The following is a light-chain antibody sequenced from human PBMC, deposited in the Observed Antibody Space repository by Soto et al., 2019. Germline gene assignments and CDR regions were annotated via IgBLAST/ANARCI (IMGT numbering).Light chain of an antibody. J-gene: IGKJ3*01. CDR2: LGS. V-gene: IGKV2-28*01. CDR3: MQSLHTPRFT. CDR1: QSLLDSAGFVY. Sequence: DVVLTQSPLSLPVTPGEPASISCRSSQSLLDSAGFVYLDWYLQKPEHSPQLLIFLGSNRAAGVPDRLNRSVSGTDFPLRISRVEAEDVGIYYCMQSLHTPRFTFGPGTKVDLK.